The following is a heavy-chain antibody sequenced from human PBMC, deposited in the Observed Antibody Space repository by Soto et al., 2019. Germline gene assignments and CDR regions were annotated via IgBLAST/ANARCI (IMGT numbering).Heavy chain of an antibody. CDR3: AKDRITMVRGVIQGGYYYYYYGMDV. V-gene: IGHV3-30*18. CDR2: ISYDGSNK. D-gene: IGHD3-10*01. CDR1: GFTFSSYG. J-gene: IGHJ6*02. Sequence: QVQLVESGGGVVQPGRSLRLSCAASGFTFSSYGMHWVRQAPGKGLEWVAVISYDGSNKYYADSVKGRFTISRDNSKNTLYLQMNSLRAEDTAVYYCAKDRITMVRGVIQGGYYYYYYGMDVWCQGTTVTVSS.